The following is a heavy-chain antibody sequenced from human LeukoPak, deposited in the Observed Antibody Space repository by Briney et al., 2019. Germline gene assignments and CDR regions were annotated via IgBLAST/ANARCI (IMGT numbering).Heavy chain of an antibody. CDR3: AKDGAGTPLYYYMDV. D-gene: IGHD6-19*01. CDR2: IRYDGSNK. CDR1: GFTFSTSG. J-gene: IGHJ6*03. V-gene: IGHV3-30*02. Sequence: GGSLRLSCAASGFTFSTSGMHWVRHAPRKGLERVAFIRYDGSNKYYADSVKSRFTISRDNSKNTLYLQMNSLRAEDTAVYYCAKDGAGTPLYYYMDVWGKGTTVTVSS.